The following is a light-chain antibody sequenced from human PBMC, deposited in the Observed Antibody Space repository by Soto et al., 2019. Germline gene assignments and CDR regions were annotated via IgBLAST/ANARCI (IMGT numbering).Light chain of an antibody. J-gene: IGKJ3*01. CDR3: QQYSSSPFT. CDR1: QSVSSNY. Sequence: EIVLTQSPATLSLSPGERATLSCGASQSVSSNYVAWYQKKPGLAPRLVIYASSSRAAGIPDWFSGSWCGTVFTLTISRLEPEYVAVYYCQQYSSSPFTFGPGTKVDIK. CDR2: ASS. V-gene: IGKV3D-20*01.